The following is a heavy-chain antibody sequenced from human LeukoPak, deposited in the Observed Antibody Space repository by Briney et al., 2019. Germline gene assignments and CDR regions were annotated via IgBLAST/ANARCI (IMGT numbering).Heavy chain of an antibody. J-gene: IGHJ5*02. Sequence: GGSLRLSCAASGFTFSSYAMSWVRQAPGKGLEWVSAISGSGGSTYYADSVKGRFTISRDNAKNSLYLQMNSLRAEDTAVYYCAREGYCSGGSCYPQNWFDPWGQGTLVTVSS. V-gene: IGHV3-23*01. D-gene: IGHD2-15*01. CDR3: AREGYCSGGSCYPQNWFDP. CDR2: ISGSGGST. CDR1: GFTFSSYA.